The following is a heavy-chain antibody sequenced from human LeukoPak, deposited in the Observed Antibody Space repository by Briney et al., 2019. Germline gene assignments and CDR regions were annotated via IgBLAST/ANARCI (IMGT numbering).Heavy chain of an antibody. J-gene: IGHJ5*02. CDR1: GFTFSSYA. V-gene: IGHV3-23*01. CDR3: AKDGYCSSTSCRATPFDP. Sequence: AGSLTLSCAASGFTFSSYAMSWVRQAPGKGLEWVSAISGSGGSTYYADSVKGRFTISRDNSKNTLYLQMNSLRAEDTAVYYCAKDGYCSSTSCRATPFDPWGQGTLVTVSS. D-gene: IGHD2-2*03. CDR2: ISGSGGST.